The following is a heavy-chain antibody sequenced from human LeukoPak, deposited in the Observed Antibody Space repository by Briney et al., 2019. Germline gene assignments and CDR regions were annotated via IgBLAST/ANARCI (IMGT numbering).Heavy chain of an antibody. J-gene: IGHJ4*02. CDR3: ARAGATSRLLDY. CDR2: IYPGDSDT. Sequence: GESLQISCQGSGSRFTSYWIGWVRQMPGKGLEWMGIIYPGDSDTRCSPSFQGQVTISADKSISTAYLQWSSLKASDTAMYYCARAGATSRLLDYWGQGTLVTVSS. D-gene: IGHD1-26*01. V-gene: IGHV5-51*01. CDR1: GSRFTSYW.